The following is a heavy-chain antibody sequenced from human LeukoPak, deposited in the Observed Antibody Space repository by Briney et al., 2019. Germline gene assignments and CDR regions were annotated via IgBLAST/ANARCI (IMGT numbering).Heavy chain of an antibody. CDR3: AKDLSKSYGDYGTSGAFDI. CDR2: FSGSRGST. D-gene: IGHD4-17*01. Sequence: GGSLRLSCAASGFTFSGYAMGWVRQAPGKGLEWVSAFSGSRGSTYYADSVKGRFTISRDNSKNTLYLQMNSLRAEDTAVYYCAKDLSKSYGDYGTSGAFDIWGQGTQVTVSS. V-gene: IGHV3-23*01. J-gene: IGHJ3*02. CDR1: GFTFSGYA.